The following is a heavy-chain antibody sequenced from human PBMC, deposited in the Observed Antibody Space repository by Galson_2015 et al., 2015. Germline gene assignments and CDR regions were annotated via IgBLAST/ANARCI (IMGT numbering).Heavy chain of an antibody. CDR3: AREVRDSSSWYPAGAFDI. V-gene: IGHV3-7*01. D-gene: IGHD6-13*01. J-gene: IGHJ3*02. CDR2: IKQDGSAK. CDR1: GFTFSDYW. Sequence: SLRLSCAVSGFTFSDYWMTWGRQGPGKGLEWVVNIKQDGSAKYYVDSVKGRFTISRDNSKNALYLQMNSLRAEDTAVYYCAREVRDSSSWYPAGAFDIWGQGTMVTVSS.